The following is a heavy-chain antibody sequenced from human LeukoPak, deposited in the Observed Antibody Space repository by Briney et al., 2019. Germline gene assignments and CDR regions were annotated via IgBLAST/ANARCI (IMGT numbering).Heavy chain of an antibody. CDR3: AKDLSWWVTADY. CDR2: VGGDEKA. CDR1: GFPFSGNA. Sequence: GGSLRLSCAASGFPFSGNAMSWVRQAPGRGLEWVSGVGGDEKAHYADFVRGRFTISRDNSKKTVYLQMNSPTVEDTAVYYCAKDLSWWVTADYWGQGVLVTVSS. V-gene: IGHV3-23*01. D-gene: IGHD2-21*02. J-gene: IGHJ4*02.